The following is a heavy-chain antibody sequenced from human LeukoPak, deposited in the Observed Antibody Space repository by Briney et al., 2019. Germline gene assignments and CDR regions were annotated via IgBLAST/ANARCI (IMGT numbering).Heavy chain of an antibody. J-gene: IGHJ6*03. CDR3: AKKGRTYTDYGGYYDYMDV. D-gene: IGHD4-17*01. CDR2: IYHSGST. CDR1: GGSISSDY. V-gene: IGHV4-59*08. Sequence: PSETLSLTCTVSGGSISSDYWTWIRQPRGKGREWIGYIYHSGSTKYNPSLKSRVTISVATSKNQFSLNLRSVTATDTAVYYCAKKGRTYTDYGGYYDYMDVWGKGTTVTVS.